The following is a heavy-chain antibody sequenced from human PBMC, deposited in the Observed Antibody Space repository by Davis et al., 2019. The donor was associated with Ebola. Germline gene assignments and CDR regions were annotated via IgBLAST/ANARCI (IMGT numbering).Heavy chain of an antibody. CDR3: ASGDGRGRSYDMDV. J-gene: IGHJ6*02. CDR1: GFTFSSYG. V-gene: IGHV3-7*03. D-gene: IGHD3/OR15-3a*01. CDR2: IKQDGSEK. Sequence: GESLKISCAASGFTFSSYGMHWVRQAPGKGLEWVANIKQDGSEKYYVDSVKGRFTISRDNAKNSLFLQMDSLRDEDTALFYCASGDGRGRSYDMDVWGQGTTVTVSS.